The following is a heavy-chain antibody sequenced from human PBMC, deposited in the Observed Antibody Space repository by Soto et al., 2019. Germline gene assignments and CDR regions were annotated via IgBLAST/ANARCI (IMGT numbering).Heavy chain of an antibody. D-gene: IGHD6-19*01. Sequence: QVQLHESGPGLVKPSETLSLTCTVSGGSINSYYWSWIRQPPGKGLEWIAYLFYRGSTNYNPSLNGRVTFSVDTSKNQLSLRLSSVTAADTAVYYCARVSGPHQGHNSGWYGGEYYDYGMDVWGQGTTVTVSS. CDR2: LFYRGST. CDR1: GGSINSYY. V-gene: IGHV4-59*01. J-gene: IGHJ6*02. CDR3: ARVSGPHQGHNSGWYGGEYYDYGMDV.